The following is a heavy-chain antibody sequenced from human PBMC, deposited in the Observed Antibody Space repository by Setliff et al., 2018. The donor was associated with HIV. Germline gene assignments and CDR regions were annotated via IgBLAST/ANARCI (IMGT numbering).Heavy chain of an antibody. J-gene: IGHJ4*02. Sequence: PSETLSLTCTVSGGSIRSSSFYWGWIRQPPGKGLEWIGSIYYSGSTYYNSSLKSRVTISVDTSKNQFSLKLSSVTATDTAAYYCARHAIVDTAGRGFDYWGQGTLGTSPQ. CDR3: ARHAIVDTAGRGFDY. V-gene: IGHV4-39*01. CDR2: IYYSGST. D-gene: IGHD5-18*01. CDR1: GGSIRSSSFY.